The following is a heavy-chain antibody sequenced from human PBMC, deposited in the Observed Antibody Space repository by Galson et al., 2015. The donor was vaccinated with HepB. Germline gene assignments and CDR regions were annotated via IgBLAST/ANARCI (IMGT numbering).Heavy chain of an antibody. Sequence: SVKVSCKASGGTFSSYTICWVRQAPGQGLEWMGRIIPILGIANYAQKFQGRVTITADKSTSTAYMELSSLRSEDTAVYYCARVPPLRSIAAAAPGPEYFQHWGQGTLVTVSS. D-gene: IGHD6-13*01. CDR3: ARVPPLRSIAAAAPGPEYFQH. CDR2: IIPILGIA. V-gene: IGHV1-69*02. CDR1: GGTFSSYT. J-gene: IGHJ1*01.